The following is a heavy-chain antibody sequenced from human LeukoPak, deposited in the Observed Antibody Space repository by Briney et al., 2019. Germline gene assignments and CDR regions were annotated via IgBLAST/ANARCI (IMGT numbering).Heavy chain of an antibody. J-gene: IGHJ4*02. V-gene: IGHV3-23*01. CDR1: GFTLSSYG. D-gene: IGHD3-16*01. CDR3: LGGPIEG. CDR2: ISGSGGGST. Sequence: GGSLRLSCAASGFTLSSYGMSWVRQAPGKGLEWVSGISGSGGGSTYYADSVKGRFTISRDNSKNTLYLQMNSLRAEDTAVYYCLGGPIEGWGQGTLVTVSS.